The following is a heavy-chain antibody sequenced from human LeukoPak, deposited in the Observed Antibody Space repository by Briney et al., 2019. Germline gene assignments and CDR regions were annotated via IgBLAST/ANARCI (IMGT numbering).Heavy chain of an antibody. J-gene: IGHJ4*02. V-gene: IGHV4-4*07. CDR1: GVSISSYY. Sequence: SETLSLTCTVSGVSISSYYWTWIRQAAGKGLEWIGRIYPSGSTNYSPSLRSRVTLSVDTSKNHFSLNLTSVTAADTAVYYCAREADSSGWRSLEYWGQGTLVTVSS. D-gene: IGHD6-19*01. CDR2: IYPSGST. CDR3: AREADSSGWRSLEY.